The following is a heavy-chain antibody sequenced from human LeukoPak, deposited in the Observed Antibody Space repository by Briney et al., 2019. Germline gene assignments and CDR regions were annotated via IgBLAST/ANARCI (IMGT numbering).Heavy chain of an antibody. Sequence: PGGSLRLSCAAYGFTFSSYAMSWVRQAPGKGLEWVSAISGSGGSTYYADSVKGRFTISRDNSKNTLYLQMNSLRAEDTAVYYCAKDKRVTMVRGVIIPYGMDVWGKGTTVTVSS. CDR1: GFTFSSYA. J-gene: IGHJ6*04. CDR3: AKDKRVTMVRGVIIPYGMDV. CDR2: ISGSGGST. V-gene: IGHV3-23*01. D-gene: IGHD3-10*01.